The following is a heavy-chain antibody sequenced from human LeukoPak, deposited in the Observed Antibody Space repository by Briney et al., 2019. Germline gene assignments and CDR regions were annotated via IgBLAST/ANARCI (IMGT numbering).Heavy chain of an antibody. CDR3: TTLFWYYYDSSGYYKRDY. CDR2: IKSKTDGGTT. CDR1: GFTFSNYA. J-gene: IGHJ4*02. Sequence: GGSLRLSCAASGFTFSNYAMSWVRQAPGKGLEWVGRIKSKTDGGTTDYAAPVKGRFTISRDDSKNTLYLQMNSLKTEDTAVYYCTTLFWYYYDSSGYYKRDYWGQGTLVTVSS. D-gene: IGHD3-22*01. V-gene: IGHV3-15*01.